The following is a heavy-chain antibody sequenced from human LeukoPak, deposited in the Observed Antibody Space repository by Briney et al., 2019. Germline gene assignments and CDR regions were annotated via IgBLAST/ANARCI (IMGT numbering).Heavy chain of an antibody. Sequence: GASVKVSCKTSGYTFSGHYIHWVRQAPGQGLEWIGRVNVNNGDTKYAQKFQGRVTMTRDTSITTVYMELASLRSDDTAVFYCAREVGYSTSYYGRFDPWGQGTLVIVSS. V-gene: IGHV1-2*06. J-gene: IGHJ5*02. D-gene: IGHD3-22*01. CDR2: VNVNNGDT. CDR1: GYTFSGHY. CDR3: AREVGYSTSYYGRFDP.